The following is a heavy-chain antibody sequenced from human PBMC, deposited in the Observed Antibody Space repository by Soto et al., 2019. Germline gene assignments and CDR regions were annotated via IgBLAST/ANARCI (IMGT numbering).Heavy chain of an antibody. Sequence: QVQLQESGPGLVKPSQTLSLTCTVSGGSISSGGYYWSWIRQHPGKGLEWIGYIYYSGSTYYNPSLKIRVTISVDTSKNQFSLKLSSVTAADTAVYYCARDMRLLWFGESRPSNGMDVWGQGTTVTVSS. D-gene: IGHD3-10*01. CDR1: GGSISSGGYY. CDR2: IYYSGST. V-gene: IGHV4-31*03. CDR3: ARDMRLLWFGESRPSNGMDV. J-gene: IGHJ6*02.